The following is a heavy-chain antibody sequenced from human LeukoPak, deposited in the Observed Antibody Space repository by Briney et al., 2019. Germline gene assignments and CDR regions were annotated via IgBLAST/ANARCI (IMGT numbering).Heavy chain of an antibody. CDR3: AMFGLVAAIDS. CDR1: GFTFSSYW. Sequence: PGGSLRLSCAASGFTFSSYWMTWVRQAPGRGLEWVANIKGDGSEKYHADSVRGQFTISRDNAKNSLYLQMNSLRAEDTAVYYCAMFGLVAAIDSWGQGTLVTVSS. V-gene: IGHV3-7*02. D-gene: IGHD5-12*01. CDR2: IKGDGSEK. J-gene: IGHJ4*02.